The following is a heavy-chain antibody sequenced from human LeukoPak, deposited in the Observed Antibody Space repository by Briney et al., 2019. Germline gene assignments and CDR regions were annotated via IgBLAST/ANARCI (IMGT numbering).Heavy chain of an antibody. CDR1: GFTFSSYS. CDR3: ASGSIAAASYFDY. J-gene: IGHJ4*02. D-gene: IGHD6-13*01. V-gene: IGHV3-48*01. Sequence: GGSLRLSCAASGFTFSSYSMNWVRQAPGKGLEWVSYISSSSSTIYYADSVKGRFTISRDNAKNSLYLQMNSLRAEDTAVYYCASGSIAAASYFDYWGQGTLVTVSS. CDR2: ISSSSSTI.